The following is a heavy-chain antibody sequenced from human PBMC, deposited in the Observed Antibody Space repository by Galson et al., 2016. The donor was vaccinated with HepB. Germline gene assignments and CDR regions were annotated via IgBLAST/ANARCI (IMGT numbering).Heavy chain of an antibody. CDR3: ARDVMGTWLYGFDL. V-gene: IGHV3-48*02. J-gene: IGHJ3*01. CDR1: GFTFSPYN. D-gene: IGHD5-12*01. CDR2: ISDSGTNI. Sequence: SCAASGFTFSPYNMNWVRQTPEKGLEWVSFISDSGTNIHYADSVKGRFTISRDNAENSLFLQMNSLRDEDTAMYYCARDVMGTWLYGFDLWGQGTMVTVSS.